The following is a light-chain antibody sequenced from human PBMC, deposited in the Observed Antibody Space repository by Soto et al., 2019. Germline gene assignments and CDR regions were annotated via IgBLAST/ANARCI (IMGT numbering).Light chain of an antibody. CDR1: QSVNGW. CDR2: AAS. Sequence: DIQMIQSPSTLSASVGDRVTITCRASQSVNGWLAGYQQKPGKAPKLLIYAASNLESGVPSRFSGSGSGSEFTLTISSLQPDDSATYYCQHYNSNPWTFGQGTKVEVK. V-gene: IGKV1-5*01. J-gene: IGKJ1*01. CDR3: QHYNSNPWT.